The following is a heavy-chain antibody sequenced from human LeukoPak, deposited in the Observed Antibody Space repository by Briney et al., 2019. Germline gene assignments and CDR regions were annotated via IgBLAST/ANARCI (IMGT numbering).Heavy chain of an antibody. J-gene: IGHJ5*02. CDR2: IKQDGSET. V-gene: IGHV3-7*04. CDR3: ARDRSSGWYLTPGFDP. D-gene: IGHD6-19*01. CDR1: GFTFSNYW. Sequence: PGGSLRLSCAASGFTFSNYWMSWVRQAPGKGLEWVASIKQDGSETYYVDSVKGRFTISRDNAKNSLYLQINSLRAEDTAVYYCARDRSSGWYLTPGFDPWGQGTLVTVSS.